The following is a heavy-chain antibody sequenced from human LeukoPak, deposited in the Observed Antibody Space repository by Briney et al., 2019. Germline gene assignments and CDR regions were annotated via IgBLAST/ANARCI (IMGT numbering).Heavy chain of an antibody. CDR1: GFTFRNYA. CDR3: AKELTRTARDGSYYC. Sequence: GGSLRLSCAASGFTFRNYAMNWVRQAPGKGLEWVSSIAASSGSTYYADSVKGRFTISRDNSKNTLYLQMNSLRAEDTAVYYCAKELTRTARDGSYYCWGQGTLVTVSS. D-gene: IGHD5-24*01. V-gene: IGHV3-23*01. J-gene: IGHJ4*02. CDR2: IAASSGST.